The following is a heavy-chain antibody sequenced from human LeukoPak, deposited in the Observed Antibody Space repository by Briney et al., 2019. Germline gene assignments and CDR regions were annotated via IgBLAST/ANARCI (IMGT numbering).Heavy chain of an antibody. CDR2: IIPIFGTA. CDR1: GGTFSSYA. CDR3: ARGNGYDYQDY. Sequence: SVKVSCXASGGTFSSYAISWVRQAPGQGLEWMGRIIPIFGTANYAQKFQGRVTITTDESTSTAYMELSSLRSEDTAVYYCARGNGYDYQDYWGQGTLVTVSS. J-gene: IGHJ4*02. V-gene: IGHV1-69*05. D-gene: IGHD5-12*01.